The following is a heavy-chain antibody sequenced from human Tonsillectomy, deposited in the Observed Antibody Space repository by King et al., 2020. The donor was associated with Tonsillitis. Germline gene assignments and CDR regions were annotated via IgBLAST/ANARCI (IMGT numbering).Heavy chain of an antibody. CDR3: ARMGGWFDP. D-gene: IGHD2-15*01. CDR2: IYSSGST. Sequence: QLQESGPGLVKPSQTLSLTCTVSGGSISSSSYYWSWIRQPAGKGLEWIGRIYSSGSTNYNPSLKSRVTMSVDTSKNQFSLKPSSVTAADTAVYYCARMGGWFDPWGQGTLVTVSS. CDR1: GGSISSSSYY. J-gene: IGHJ5*02. V-gene: IGHV4-61*02.